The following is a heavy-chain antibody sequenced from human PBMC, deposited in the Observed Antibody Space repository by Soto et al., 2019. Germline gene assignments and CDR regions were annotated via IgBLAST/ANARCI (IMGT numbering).Heavy chain of an antibody. CDR1: GFTFSSYA. CDR3: ALGRCYDSSGYYREEGY. Sequence: QVQLVESGGGVVQPGGSLRLSCAASGFTFSSYAMHWVRQAPGKGLEWVAVISYDGNNKYYADSVKGRFTISRDNSKNALYLQMNSLRAEDTAVYYCALGRCYDSSGYYREEGYWGQGTLGNVFS. CDR2: ISYDGNNK. D-gene: IGHD3-22*01. V-gene: IGHV3-30-3*01. J-gene: IGHJ4*02.